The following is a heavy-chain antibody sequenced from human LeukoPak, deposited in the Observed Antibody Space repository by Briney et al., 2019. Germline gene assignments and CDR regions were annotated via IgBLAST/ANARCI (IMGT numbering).Heavy chain of an antibody. CDR1: GGTFSSYA. D-gene: IGHD4-17*01. CDR2: IIPIFGTA. V-gene: IGHV1-69*05. J-gene: IGHJ5*02. CDR3: ARGDYGNYWFDP. Sequence: SVKVSCKASGGTFSSYAISWVRQAPGQGLEWMGRIIPIFGTANYAQKFQGRVTITTDESTSTAYMELSSLRSEDTAVYYCARGDYGNYWFDPWGQGTLVTVSS.